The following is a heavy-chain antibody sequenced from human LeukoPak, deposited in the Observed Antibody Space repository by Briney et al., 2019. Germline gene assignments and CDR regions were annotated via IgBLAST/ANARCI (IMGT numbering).Heavy chain of an antibody. J-gene: IGHJ4*02. D-gene: IGHD2/OR15-2a*01. CDR1: RFTFSSYS. V-gene: IGHV3-48*04. CDR3: ARAPRTTMSLDY. Sequence: GGSLRLSCAASRFTFSSYSMMWVRQAPGKGLEWVSYISSSSTIYYADSVKGRFTISRDNAKNSLYLQMNSLRAEDTAVYYCARAPRTTMSLDYWGQGTLVTVSS. CDR2: ISSSSTI.